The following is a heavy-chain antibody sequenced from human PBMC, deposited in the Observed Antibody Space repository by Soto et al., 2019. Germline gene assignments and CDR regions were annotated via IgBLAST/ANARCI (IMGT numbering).Heavy chain of an antibody. V-gene: IGHV3-33*06. CDR1: GFTFSHYG. Sequence: QVQLVGSGGGVVQPGTSLRLSCAASGFTFSHYGIHWVRQAPGKGLEWVALTWSGGRGENYADSVRGRFTVSRDNSKTTVYLQMNSLRVEDTAVYYCAKDDDTSSHFSLLDFRGQGTLVTVSS. D-gene: IGHD3-22*01. J-gene: IGHJ4*02. CDR3: AKDDDTSSHFSLLDF. CDR2: TWSGGRGE.